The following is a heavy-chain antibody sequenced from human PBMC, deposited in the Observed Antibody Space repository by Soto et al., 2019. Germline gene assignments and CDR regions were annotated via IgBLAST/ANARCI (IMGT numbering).Heavy chain of an antibody. CDR3: AKKGLGSLATYCTTGDCHYAFDV. Sequence: EVQLLESGGGLVRPGGSLRLSCAASGFTFYNYAMNWVRQAPGKVLEWVSTISGGGDVTYYADSVKVRFTISRDNSRNTVYLQMNSLRAEDTAVYYCAKKGLGSLATYCTTGDCHYAFDVWGQGTLVTVSS. CDR1: GFTFYNYA. D-gene: IGHD2-8*01. J-gene: IGHJ3*01. V-gene: IGHV3-23*01. CDR2: ISGGGDVT.